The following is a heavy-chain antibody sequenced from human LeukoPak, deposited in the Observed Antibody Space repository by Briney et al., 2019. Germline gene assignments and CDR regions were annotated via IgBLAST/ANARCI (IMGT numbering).Heavy chain of an antibody. CDR2: IKQDGSEK. CDR3: ARDRFFGPSKLMDV. J-gene: IGHJ6*03. Sequence: AGGSLRLSCAASGFTFSSYGMHWVRQAPGKGLEWVANIKQDGSEKYYVDSVKGRFTISRDNAENSLSLQMNSLRAEDTPVYYCARDRFFGPSKLMDVWGKGTTVTVSS. D-gene: IGHD3/OR15-3a*01. CDR1: GFTFSSYG. V-gene: IGHV3-7*01.